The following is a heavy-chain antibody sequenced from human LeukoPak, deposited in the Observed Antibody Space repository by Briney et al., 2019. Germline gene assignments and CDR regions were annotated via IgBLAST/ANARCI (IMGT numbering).Heavy chain of an antibody. CDR1: GFTFDDYG. V-gene: IGHV3-20*04. J-gene: IGHJ4*02. CDR3: ARGLCSSTSCYYFDY. CDR2: INWNGGST. D-gene: IGHD2-2*01. Sequence: PGGSLRLSCAASGFTFDDYGMSWVRQAPGKWLEGVSGINWNGGSTGYAASVKGRFTISRDNAKNSLYLQMNSLRAEDTALYYCARGLCSSTSCYYFDYWGQGTLVTVSS.